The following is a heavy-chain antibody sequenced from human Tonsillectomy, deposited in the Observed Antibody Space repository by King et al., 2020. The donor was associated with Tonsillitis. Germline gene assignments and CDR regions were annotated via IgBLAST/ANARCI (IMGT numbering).Heavy chain of an antibody. CDR3: PIHPGSVDIAMGHYYYYGMDA. D-gene: IGHD5-18*01. CDR2: IKQDGNEK. J-gene: IGHJ6*02. Sequence: VQLVESGGGLVQPGGSLRLSCAASGFTFSSYWMSWVRQAPGKGLEWVANIKQDGNEKYYVDSVKGRFTISRDNAKNSLYLQMNSLRAEDPAMYYCPIHPGSVDIAMGHYYYYGMDAWGQGTTVTVSS. V-gene: IGHV3-7*01. CDR1: GFTFSSYW.